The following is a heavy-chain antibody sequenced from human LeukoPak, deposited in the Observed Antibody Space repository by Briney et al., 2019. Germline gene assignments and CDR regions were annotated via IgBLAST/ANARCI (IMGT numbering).Heavy chain of an antibody. D-gene: IGHD6-13*01. Sequence: ASVKVSCKASGYTFTSFGISWVRQAPGQGLEWMGWINTYNGNTKYAQKVQGRVTMTTDTSTSTAYMELRSLRSDDTAVYYCARDLRRGSSSWYVSGGDYWGQGALVTVSS. CDR1: GYTFTSFG. J-gene: IGHJ4*02. V-gene: IGHV1-18*01. CDR3: ARDLRRGSSSWYVSGGDY. CDR2: INTYNGNT.